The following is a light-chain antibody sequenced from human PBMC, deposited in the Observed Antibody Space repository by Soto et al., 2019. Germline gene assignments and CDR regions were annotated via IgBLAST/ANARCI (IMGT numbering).Light chain of an antibody. V-gene: IGKV3-20*01. CDR1: QSVSSSY. J-gene: IGKJ1*01. Sequence: EIVLTQSPGTLSLSPGERATLSGRASQSVSSSYLAWYQQKPGQAPRLLIYGASSRATGIPDRFSGSGSGTDFTLTISRLEPEVFAVYYCQQYGSSPGWTFGQGTKVEIK. CDR3: QQYGSSPGWT. CDR2: GAS.